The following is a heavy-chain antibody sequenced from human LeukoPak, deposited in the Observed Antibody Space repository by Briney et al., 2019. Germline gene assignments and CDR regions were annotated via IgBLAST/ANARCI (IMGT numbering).Heavy chain of an antibody. Sequence: SVKVSCKASGGTFSSYAISWVRQAPGQGLEWMGRIIPIFGTANYAQKFQGRVTITTDESTSTAYMELSSRRSEDTAVYYCASLPSHDAFDIWGQGTMVTVSS. CDR1: GGTFSSYA. J-gene: IGHJ3*02. CDR3: ASLPSHDAFDI. CDR2: IIPIFGTA. V-gene: IGHV1-69*05.